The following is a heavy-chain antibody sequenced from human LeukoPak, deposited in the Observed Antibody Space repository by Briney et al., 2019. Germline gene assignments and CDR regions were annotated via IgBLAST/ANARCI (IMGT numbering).Heavy chain of an antibody. CDR1: GGSISSGSYY. CDR3: ARVHSYGYVDY. CDR2: IYTSGNT. D-gene: IGHD5-18*01. Sequence: PSETLSLTCTVSGGSISSGSYYWSWIRQPAGKGLEWIGRIYTSGNTNYNPSLKSRVTISLDMSKNQFSLMLNSVTAADTAVYYCARVHSYGYVDYWGQGTLVTVSS. J-gene: IGHJ4*02. V-gene: IGHV4-61*02.